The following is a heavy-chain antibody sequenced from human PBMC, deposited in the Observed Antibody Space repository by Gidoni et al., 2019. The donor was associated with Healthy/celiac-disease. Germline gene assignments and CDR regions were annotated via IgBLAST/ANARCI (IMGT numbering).Heavy chain of an antibody. J-gene: IGHJ4*02. CDR3: AGGPRYGGPFVY. CDR2: NNHSGSN. Sequence: QVQLQQWGAGLLKPSETLSLTCAVYGGSFSGYYWCWIRQPPGQGLEWFGENNHSGSNTYNTSLKRRVTIAVDASKNQFSPVLSSVTAADTAVYYCAGGPRYGGPFVYWGQGTLVTVSS. CDR1: GGSFSGYY. V-gene: IGHV4-34*01. D-gene: IGHD4-17*01.